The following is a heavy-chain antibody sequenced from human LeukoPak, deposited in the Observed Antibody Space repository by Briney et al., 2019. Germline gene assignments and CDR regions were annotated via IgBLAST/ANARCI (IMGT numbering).Heavy chain of an antibody. CDR1: GGSFSGYY. CDR2: TNHSGST. V-gene: IGHV4-34*01. Sequence: PSETLSLTCAVYGGSFSGYYWSWIRQPPGKGLEWIGETNHSGSTNYNPSLKSRVTISVDTSKNQFSLKLSSVTAADTAVYYCARGLRGRNWFDPWGQGTLVTVSS. J-gene: IGHJ5*02. D-gene: IGHD3-16*01. CDR3: ARGLRGRNWFDP.